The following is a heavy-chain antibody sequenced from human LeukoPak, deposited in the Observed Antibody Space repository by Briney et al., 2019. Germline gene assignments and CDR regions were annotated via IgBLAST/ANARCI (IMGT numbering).Heavy chain of an antibody. CDR2: IRYDGSNK. CDR1: EFTFANYA. Sequence: PGGSLRLSCAASEFTFANYAMSWVRRAPGKGLEWVAFIRYDGSNKYYADSVKGRFTISRDNSKNTLYLQMNSLRAEDTAVYYCASLFPRFLEWPSDAFDIWGQGTMVTVSS. CDR3: ASLFPRFLEWPSDAFDI. J-gene: IGHJ3*02. D-gene: IGHD3-3*01. V-gene: IGHV3-30*02.